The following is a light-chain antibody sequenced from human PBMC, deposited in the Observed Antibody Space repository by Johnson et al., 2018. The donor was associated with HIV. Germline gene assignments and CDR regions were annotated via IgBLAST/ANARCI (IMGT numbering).Light chain of an antibody. Sequence: HSVLTQPPSVSAAPGQKVTISCSGSSSNIGNNYVSWYQQLPGTAPKLLIYDNNKRPSGIPDRFSGSKSGTSATLGITGLQTGDEADYYCGTWDFSVSAYAFGTGTKVTVL. J-gene: IGLJ1*01. CDR1: SSNIGNNY. V-gene: IGLV1-51*01. CDR3: GTWDFSVSAYA. CDR2: DNN.